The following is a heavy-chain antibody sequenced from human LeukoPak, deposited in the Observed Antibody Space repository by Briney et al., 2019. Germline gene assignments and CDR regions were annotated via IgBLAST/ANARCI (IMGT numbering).Heavy chain of an antibody. J-gene: IGHJ3*02. V-gene: IGHV3-21*01. Sequence: GGSLRLSCAAPGFTFSSYSMNWVRQAPGKGLEWVSSISSSSSYIYYADSVKGRFTISRDNAKNSLYLQMNSLRAEDTAVYYCARAHYVWGSYRYYDAFDIWGQGTMVTVSS. CDR1: GFTFSSYS. D-gene: IGHD3-16*02. CDR3: ARAHYVWGSYRYYDAFDI. CDR2: ISSSSSYI.